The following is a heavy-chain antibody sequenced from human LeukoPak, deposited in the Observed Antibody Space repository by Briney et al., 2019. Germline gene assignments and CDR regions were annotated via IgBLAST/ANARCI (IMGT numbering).Heavy chain of an antibody. CDR1: GGTFSSYA. J-gene: IGHJ3*02. V-gene: IGHV1-69*04. D-gene: IGHD1-7*01. Sequence: SVKVSCKASGGTFSSYAISWVRQAPGQGLEWMGRIIPILGIANYAQKFQGRVTITADKSTSTAYMELSSLRSEDTAVYYCATPLDYNWNYNIWGQGTMVTVSS. CDR3: ATPLDYNWNYNI. CDR2: IIPILGIA.